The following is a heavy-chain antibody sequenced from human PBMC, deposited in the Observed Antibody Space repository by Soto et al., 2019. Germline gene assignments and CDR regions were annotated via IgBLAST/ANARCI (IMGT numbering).Heavy chain of an antibody. Sequence: GASVKVSCKASGGTFSSYAISWVRQAPGQGLEWMGGIIPIFGTANYAQKFQGRVTITADKSTSTAYMELSSLRSEDTAVYYCARGWYKQLVRGLKYYYGMDVWGQGTTVTVSS. CDR3: ARGWYKQLVRGLKYYYGMDV. D-gene: IGHD6-6*01. CDR2: IIPIFGTA. CDR1: GGTFSSYA. J-gene: IGHJ6*02. V-gene: IGHV1-69*06.